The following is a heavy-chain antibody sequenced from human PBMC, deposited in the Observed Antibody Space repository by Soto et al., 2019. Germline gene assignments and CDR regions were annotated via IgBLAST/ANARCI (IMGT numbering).Heavy chain of an antibody. CDR1: GFTFSSYG. J-gene: IGHJ6*02. Sequence: GGSLRLSCAASGFTFSSYGMHWVRQAPGKWLEWVAVIWYDGSNKYYADSVKGRFTISRDNSKNTLYLQMNSLRAEDTAVYYCARDGDDYGDYATQNYGMDVWGQGXTVTVYS. V-gene: IGHV3-33*01. D-gene: IGHD4-17*01. CDR3: ARDGDDYGDYATQNYGMDV. CDR2: IWYDGSNK.